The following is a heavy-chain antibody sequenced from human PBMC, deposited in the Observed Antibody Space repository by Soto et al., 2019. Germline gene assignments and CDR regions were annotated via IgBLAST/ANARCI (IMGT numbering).Heavy chain of an antibody. Sequence: QITLKESGPTLVKPTQTLTLTCTFSGFSLSTSGVGVGWIRQPPGKALEWLALIYWDDDKRYSPSLTSRLTITKDTSKNQGVLTMTNMDPVDTATYYCAHVLVVVANYGMAVGGQGTAVTVSS. D-gene: IGHD2-15*01. CDR1: GFSLSTSGVG. CDR2: IYWDDDK. CDR3: AHVLVVVANYGMAV. J-gene: IGHJ6*02. V-gene: IGHV2-5*02.